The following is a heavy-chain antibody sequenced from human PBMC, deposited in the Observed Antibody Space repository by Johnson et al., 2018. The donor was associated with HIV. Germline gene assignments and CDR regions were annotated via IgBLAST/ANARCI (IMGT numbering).Heavy chain of an antibody. V-gene: IGHV3-30*02. CDR2: IRYDGSNK. D-gene: IGHD3-9*01. CDR1: GFTFSTFG. CDR3: AQENFEWGSQQSGVYAFYI. J-gene: IGHJ3*02. Sequence: QVQLVESGGGVVQPGGSLRLSCAASGFTFSTFGMHWVRQAPGKGLEGVAFIRYDGSNKYYADSVKGRFTISRDNSKNTLYLQMNSLRAEDTAVYYCAQENFEWGSQQSGVYAFYIWGQGTMVTVSS.